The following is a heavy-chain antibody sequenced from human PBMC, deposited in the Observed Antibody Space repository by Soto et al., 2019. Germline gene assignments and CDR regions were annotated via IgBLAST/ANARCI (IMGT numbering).Heavy chain of an antibody. Sequence: GESLKISCKSYGYRFSTYWIAWVRQMPGKGLEWMGIIYPDDSDSRDSPSFQGDVSISVDKSATTAYLEWSSLKASDTAVYYCARREYSYGYFDNWVQGTKVTFSS. CDR1: GYRFSTYW. J-gene: IGHJ4*02. D-gene: IGHD5-12*01. V-gene: IGHV5-51*01. CDR2: IYPDDSDS. CDR3: ARREYSYGYFDN.